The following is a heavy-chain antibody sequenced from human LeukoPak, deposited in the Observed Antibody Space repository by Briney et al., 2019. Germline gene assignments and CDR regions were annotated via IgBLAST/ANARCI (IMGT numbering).Heavy chain of an antibody. D-gene: IGHD6-13*01. CDR3: ARSLGISSSWYLNYYYGMDV. CDR1: GFTFSSYS. V-gene: IGHV3-48*02. J-gene: IGHJ6*02. Sequence: GGSLRLSCAASGFTFSSYSMNWVRQAPGKGLEWVSYISSSSSTIYYADTVKGRFTISRDNAKNSLYLQMNSLRNEDTAVYYCARSLGISSSWYLNYYYGMDVWGQGTTVTVSS. CDR2: ISSSSSTI.